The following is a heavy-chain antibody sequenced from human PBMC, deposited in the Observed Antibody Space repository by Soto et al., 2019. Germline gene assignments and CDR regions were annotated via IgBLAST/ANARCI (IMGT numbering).Heavy chain of an antibody. D-gene: IGHD1-26*01. Sequence: QITLKESGPTLVKPTQTLTLTCNFSGFSLTTDGVGVGWVRQPPGGALEWLSLIYWDDDERYSPSLKTRLTIAKDPSKNQVDLIMTNMDPVDTATYFCEHSRNLITEDAQVGDFDYWGQGILVTVSS. J-gene: IGHJ4*02. CDR1: GFSLTTDGVG. CDR3: EHSRNLITEDAQVGDFDY. CDR2: IYWDDDE. V-gene: IGHV2-5*02.